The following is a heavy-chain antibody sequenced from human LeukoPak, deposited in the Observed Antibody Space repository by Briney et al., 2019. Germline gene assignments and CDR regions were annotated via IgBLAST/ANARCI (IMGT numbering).Heavy chain of an antibody. J-gene: IGHJ3*02. D-gene: IGHD2-15*01. CDR1: VDSITSYY. CDR3: VRKTREDCSGDSCFWDDAFDI. CDR2: IYHNRRP. V-gene: IGHV4-59*01. Sequence: SETLSLTCTVSVDSITSYYWSWIRQPPGKGLEWIGHIYHNRRPNYNPSLRSRVAISVDTSKNQLSLKLSSVTAADTAVYYCVRKTREDCSGDSCFWDDAFDIWGQGTAVIVSS.